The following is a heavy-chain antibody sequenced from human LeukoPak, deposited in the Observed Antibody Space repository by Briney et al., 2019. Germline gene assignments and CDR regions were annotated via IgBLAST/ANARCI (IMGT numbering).Heavy chain of an antibody. D-gene: IGHD1-26*01. CDR2: FDPEDGET. Sequence: ASVKVSCKVSGYTLTKLSMHWVRQAPGKGLEWMGGFDPEDGETIYAQKFQGRVTMTEDTSTDTAYMELSSLRSEDTAVYYCATDRGSGIVGARGVSAFDIWGQGTMVTVSS. J-gene: IGHJ3*02. V-gene: IGHV1-24*01. CDR1: GYTLTKLS. CDR3: ATDRGSGIVGARGVSAFDI.